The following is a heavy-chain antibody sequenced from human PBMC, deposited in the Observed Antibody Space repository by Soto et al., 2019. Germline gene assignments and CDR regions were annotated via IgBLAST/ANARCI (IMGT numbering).Heavy chain of an antibody. D-gene: IGHD1-1*01. CDR2: VNPNNGDT. Sequence: QVQLVQSGAELKKPGASVKVSCKASGYTFSNYDMNWVRQATGQGPEWIGWVNPNNGDTGYAQKFQGRVTLTTDISTTTAYMEPTSLRSEDTAIFYCAKVTRTGSAIAFDYWGQGTLITVSS. V-gene: IGHV1-8*01. CDR1: GYTFSNYD. CDR3: AKVTRTGSAIAFDY. J-gene: IGHJ4*02.